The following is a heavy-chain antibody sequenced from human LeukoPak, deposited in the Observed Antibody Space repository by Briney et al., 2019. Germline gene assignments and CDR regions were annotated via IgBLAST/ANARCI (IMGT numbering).Heavy chain of an antibody. Sequence: SETLSLTCTVSGGSVSSGSYYWSWIRQPPGKGLEWIGYIYYSGSTSYNPSLMSRVTISVDTSKNQFSLKLSSVTAADTAVYYCARGYSGSYGRFDYWGQGTLVTVSS. D-gene: IGHD1-26*01. V-gene: IGHV4-61*01. CDR1: GGSVSSGSYY. CDR3: ARGYSGSYGRFDY. J-gene: IGHJ4*02. CDR2: IYYSGST.